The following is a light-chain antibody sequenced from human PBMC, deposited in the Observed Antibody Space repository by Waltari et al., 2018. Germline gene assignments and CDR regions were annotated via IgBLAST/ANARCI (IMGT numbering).Light chain of an antibody. CDR1: QSISSN. CDR2: GSS. CDR3: QQYNTWPRT. J-gene: IGKJ1*01. Sequence: EVVLTQSPATVSVSPGERGPLFCRASQSISSNLAWYQQKPGQAPRLLIYGSSRRATGIPARFSGSGSGTEFTLTISSLQSEDFAFYYCQQYNTWPRTFGQGTKVDIK. V-gene: IGKV3-15*01.